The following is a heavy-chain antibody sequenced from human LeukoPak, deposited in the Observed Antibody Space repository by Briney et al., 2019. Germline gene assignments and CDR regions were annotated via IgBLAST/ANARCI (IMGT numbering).Heavy chain of an antibody. CDR3: AKDFGAWYYYDSSGYFDY. Sequence: GGSLRLSCAASGFTFSSYGMSWVRQAPGKGLEWVSAISGSGGSTYYADSVKGRFTISRDNSKNTLYLQMDSLRAEDTAVYYCAKDFGAWYYYDSSGYFDYWGQGTLVTVSS. CDR2: ISGSGGST. V-gene: IGHV3-23*01. D-gene: IGHD3-22*01. CDR1: GFTFSSYG. J-gene: IGHJ4*02.